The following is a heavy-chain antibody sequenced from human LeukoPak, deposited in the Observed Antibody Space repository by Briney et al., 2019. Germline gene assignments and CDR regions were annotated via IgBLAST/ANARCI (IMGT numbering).Heavy chain of an antibody. CDR3: ARGARVYSNYL. Sequence: GGSLRLSCAASEFTVSVNYMSWVRQAPGKGLEWVSVIYSGGSTYYADSVKGRFTISRDNSKNTLYLQMNSLRTEDTAVYYCARGARVYSNYLWGQGTLVTVSS. D-gene: IGHD4-11*01. J-gene: IGHJ5*02. CDR1: EFTVSVNY. V-gene: IGHV3-53*05. CDR2: IYSGGST.